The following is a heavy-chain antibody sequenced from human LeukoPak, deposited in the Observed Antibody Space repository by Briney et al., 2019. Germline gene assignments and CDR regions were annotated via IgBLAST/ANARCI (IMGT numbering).Heavy chain of an antibody. J-gene: IGHJ6*03. CDR2: INPSGSST. D-gene: IGHD3-22*01. CDR1: GYTFTSHY. V-gene: IGHV1-46*03. Sequence: ASVKVSCKASGYTFTSHYMHWVRQAPGQGLEWMGLINPSGSSTLYAQKFQGRVTMTRDMSTTTDYMELSSLRSEDTAVYYCARSSGYYYSYYYMDVWGKGTTVTTSS. CDR3: ARSSGYYYSYYYMDV.